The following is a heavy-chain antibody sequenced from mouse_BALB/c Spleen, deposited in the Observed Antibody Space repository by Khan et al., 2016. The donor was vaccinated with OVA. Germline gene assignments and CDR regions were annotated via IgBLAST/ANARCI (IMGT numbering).Heavy chain of an antibody. CDR3: TRGWDWFAY. CDR2: ISSLAYSV. J-gene: IGHJ3*01. V-gene: IGHV5-15*02. Sequence: EVELVGSGGGLVQPGGSRKLSCAASGFTFSDYGMAWVRQAPGKGPEWVTFISSLAYSVYYADTVTGRFTISRENAKNTLYLKMSSLRSDDTAMYYCTRGWDWFAYWGQGTLVTVSA. CDR1: GFTFSDYG. D-gene: IGHD4-1*01.